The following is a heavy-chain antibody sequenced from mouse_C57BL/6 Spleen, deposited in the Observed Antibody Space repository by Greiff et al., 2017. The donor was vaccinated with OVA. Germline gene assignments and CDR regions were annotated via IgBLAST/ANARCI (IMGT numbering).Heavy chain of an antibody. CDR3: AKGDSNLDY. D-gene: IGHD2-5*01. CDR2: IYPGAGDT. Sequence: QVQLQQSGPELVKPGASVKISCKASGYAFSSSWMNWVKQRPGKGLEWIGRIYPGAGDTNYNGKFKGKATLTADKSSSTAYMQLSSRPSEDAAVYFCAKGDSNLDYWGQGTTLTVSS. J-gene: IGHJ2*01. V-gene: IGHV1-82*01. CDR1: GYAFSSSW.